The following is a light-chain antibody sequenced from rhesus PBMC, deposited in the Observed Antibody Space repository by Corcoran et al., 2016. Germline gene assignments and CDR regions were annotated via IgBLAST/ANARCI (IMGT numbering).Light chain of an antibody. CDR1: QGIGNY. Sequence: DIQVSQSPSSLSASVGDRVTITCRASQGIGNYLNWYQQKPGKAPKLLMSHAKSLATGVPSRLSGSRSGTECTLTISSLKPEDFATYYCQQGNSNPWTFGQGTKVEIK. CDR2: HAK. J-gene: IGKJ1*01. V-gene: IGKV1-32*04. CDR3: QQGNSNPWT.